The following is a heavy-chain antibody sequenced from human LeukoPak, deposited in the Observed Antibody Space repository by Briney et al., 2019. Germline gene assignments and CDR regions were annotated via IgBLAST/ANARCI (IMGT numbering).Heavy chain of an antibody. J-gene: IGHJ4*02. V-gene: IGHV3-30*04. Sequence: GRSLRLSCAASGFTFSSYAMHWVRQAPGKVLEWVAVISYDGSNKYYADSVKGRFTISRDNSKNTLYLQMNSLRAEDTAVYYCARGATRSAGTLPYDYWGQGTLVSVSS. D-gene: IGHD6-13*01. CDR2: ISYDGSNK. CDR1: GFTFSSYA. CDR3: ARGATRSAGTLPYDY.